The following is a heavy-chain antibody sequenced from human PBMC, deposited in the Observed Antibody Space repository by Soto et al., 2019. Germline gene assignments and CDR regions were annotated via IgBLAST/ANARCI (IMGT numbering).Heavy chain of an antibody. CDR3: ARALHYCGGYCYDAFDI. CDR1: EFTFRSYA. Sequence: QVQLVESGGGVVQPGRSLRLSCAASEFTFRSYAMHWVRQAAGQGLEWVAVISDDGSNEYYADSVKGRFTIFRDNSKNKMYLQMSSLRDEDTAVYYCARALHYCGGYCYDAFDIWGQGTMVTVSS. J-gene: IGHJ3*02. D-gene: IGHD2-21*02. V-gene: IGHV3-30-3*01. CDR2: ISDDGSNE.